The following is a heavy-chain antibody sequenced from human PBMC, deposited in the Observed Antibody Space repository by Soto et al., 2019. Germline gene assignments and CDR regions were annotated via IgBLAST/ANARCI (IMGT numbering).Heavy chain of an antibody. CDR3: AREQSAAGPDTNYYYYYGMDV. D-gene: IGHD6-13*01. CDR2: IWYDGSNK. J-gene: IGHJ6*02. Sequence: PGGSLRLSCAASGFTFSSYGMHWVRQAPGKGLEWVAVIWYDGSNKYYADSVKGRFTISRDNSKNTLYLQMNSLRAEDTAVYYFAREQSAAGPDTNYYYYYGMDVWGQGTTVTVSS. V-gene: IGHV3-33*01. CDR1: GFTFSSYG.